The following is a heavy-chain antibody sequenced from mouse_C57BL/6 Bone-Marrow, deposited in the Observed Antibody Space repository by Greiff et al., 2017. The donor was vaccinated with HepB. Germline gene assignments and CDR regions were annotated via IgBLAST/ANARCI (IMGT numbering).Heavy chain of an antibody. CDR3: ARDRFTTVVATH. Sequence: ESGPGLVKPSQSLSLTCSVTGYSITSGYYWNWIRQFPGNKLEWMGYISYDGSNNYNPSLKNRISITRDTSKNQFFLKLNSVTTEDTATYYCARDRFTTVVATHWGQGTLVTVSA. CDR1: GYSITSGYY. D-gene: IGHD1-1*01. J-gene: IGHJ3*01. V-gene: IGHV3-6*01. CDR2: ISYDGSN.